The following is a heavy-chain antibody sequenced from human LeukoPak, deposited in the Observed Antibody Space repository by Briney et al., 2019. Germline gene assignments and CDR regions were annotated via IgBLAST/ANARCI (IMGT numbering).Heavy chain of an antibody. Sequence: PGGSLRLSCAASGFTFSSYGMPWVRQAPGKGLEWVSSISSSSSYIYYADSVKGRFTISRDNAKNSLYLQMNSLRAEDTAVYYCARDSQGDYYDSSGYYGYYFNYWGQGTLVTVSS. CDR2: ISSSSSYI. V-gene: IGHV3-21*01. CDR3: ARDSQGDYYDSSGYYGYYFNY. CDR1: GFTFSSYG. D-gene: IGHD3-22*01. J-gene: IGHJ4*02.